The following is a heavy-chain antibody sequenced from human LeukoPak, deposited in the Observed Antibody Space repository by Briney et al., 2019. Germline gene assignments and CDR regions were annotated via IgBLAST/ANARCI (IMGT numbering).Heavy chain of an antibody. CDR1: GYSFTSCW. V-gene: IGHV5-51*01. CDR3: ARAPMSGSGDNWFDP. Sequence: GESLKISCKGSGYSFTSCWIGWVRQMPGKGLEWMGIIYPGDSDTRYSPSFQGQVTISADKSISTAYLQWSSLKASDTAMYYCARAPMSGSGDNWFDPWGQGTLVTVSS. D-gene: IGHD3-3*01. CDR2: IYPGDSDT. J-gene: IGHJ5*02.